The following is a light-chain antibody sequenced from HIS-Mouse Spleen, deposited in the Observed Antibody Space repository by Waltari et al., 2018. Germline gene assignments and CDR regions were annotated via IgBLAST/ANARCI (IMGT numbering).Light chain of an antibody. Sequence: QSALTQPRSVSGSPGQSVTISCTGTSSDVGGYNYVSWYQQRPAKAPKLMIYDVSKGPSGVPARFSGSKSGNTASLTISGLQAEDEADYYCCSYAGSYTWVFGGGTKLTVL. CDR1: SSDVGGYNY. CDR3: CSYAGSYTWV. V-gene: IGLV2-11*01. CDR2: DVS. J-gene: IGLJ3*02.